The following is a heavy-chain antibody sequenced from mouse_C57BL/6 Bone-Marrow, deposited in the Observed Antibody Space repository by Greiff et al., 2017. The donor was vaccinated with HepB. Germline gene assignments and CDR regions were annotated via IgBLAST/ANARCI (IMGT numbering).Heavy chain of an antibody. V-gene: IGHV1-52*01. CDR1: GYTFTSYW. CDR3: ARWGDCYYVWFAD. J-gene: IGHJ3*01. Sequence: QVQLQQPGAELVRPGSSVKLSCKASGYTFTSYWMHWVKQRPIQGLEWIGNIDPSDSETHYNQKFKDKATLTVDKSSSTAYMQLSSLTSEDSAVYYCARWGDCYYVWFADWGQGTLVTVSA. CDR2: IDPSDSET. D-gene: IGHD2-3*01.